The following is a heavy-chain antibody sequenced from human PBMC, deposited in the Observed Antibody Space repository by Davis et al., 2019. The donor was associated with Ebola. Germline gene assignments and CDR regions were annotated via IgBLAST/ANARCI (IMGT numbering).Heavy chain of an antibody. J-gene: IGHJ4*02. CDR3: ARQRISIFGVAPKFDF. D-gene: IGHD3-3*01. CDR1: GYTFKNSA. CDR2: ISGYNGDS. V-gene: IGHV1-18*01. Sequence: ASVKVSCKASGYTFKNSAISWVRQAPGQGLEWMGWISGYNGDSNYSQKFQGRVTLTTDTSTSTAYMELRSLKSDDTAVYYCARQRISIFGVAPKFDFWGQGALVTVSS.